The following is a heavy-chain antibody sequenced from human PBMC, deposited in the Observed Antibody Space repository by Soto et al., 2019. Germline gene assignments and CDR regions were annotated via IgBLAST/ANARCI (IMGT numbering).Heavy chain of an antibody. Sequence: ASVKVSCKASGYSFTSLDINWVRQTAGQGLEWMGWMQPSTGRTGYAQKFQGRVTMTRDTSINTAYMELATLTSDDTAFYYCARGVSAGVDYWGQGTLVTVSS. CDR3: ARGVSAGVDY. J-gene: IGHJ4*02. CDR1: GYSFTSLD. D-gene: IGHD1-26*01. CDR2: MQPSTGRT. V-gene: IGHV1-8*01.